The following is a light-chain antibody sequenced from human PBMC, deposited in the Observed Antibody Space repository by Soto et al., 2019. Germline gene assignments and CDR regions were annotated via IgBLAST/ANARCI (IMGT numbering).Light chain of an antibody. CDR2: AAS. CDR3: LQDYTYPWT. V-gene: IGKV1-6*01. Sequence: AIQMTQSPSSLSSSVGDRVTITCRASQDIRNDLGWYQQKPGKAPNLLIYAASSLQRGGPSRFSGSGSGTDFTLTIPSLQPEDFATYYCLQDYTYPWTFGQGTKVEVK. CDR1: QDIRND. J-gene: IGKJ1*01.